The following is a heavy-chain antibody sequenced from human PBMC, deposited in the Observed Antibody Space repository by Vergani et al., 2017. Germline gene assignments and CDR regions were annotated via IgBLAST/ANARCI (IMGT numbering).Heavy chain of an antibody. J-gene: IGHJ6*03. CDR2: IWYDGSNK. Sequence: VQLVESGGGLVKPGGSLRLSCAASGFTFSSYSMNWVRQAPGKGLEWVAVIWYDGSNKYYADSVKGRFTISRDNSKNTLYLQMNSLRAEDTAVYYCAKPYGSGNRNYYYYYMDVWGKGTTVTVSS. V-gene: IGHV3-33*08. CDR3: AKPYGSGNRNYYYYYMDV. D-gene: IGHD3-10*01. CDR1: GFTFSSYS.